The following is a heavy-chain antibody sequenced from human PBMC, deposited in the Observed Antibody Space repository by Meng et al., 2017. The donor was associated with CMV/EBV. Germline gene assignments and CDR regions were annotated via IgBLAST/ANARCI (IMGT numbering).Heavy chain of an antibody. J-gene: IGHJ6*02. Sequence: GGSLRLSCAASRFTFSSYAMYWVRQAPGKGLEWVAVISYDGSNKFYADSVKGRFTISRDNSKNTLYLQMNSLRTEDTAVYYCVSSKAGHFYYYGLDVWGQGTTVTVSS. CDR3: VSSKAGHFYYYGLDV. V-gene: IGHV3-30-3*01. CDR1: RFTFSSYA. CDR2: ISYDGSNK.